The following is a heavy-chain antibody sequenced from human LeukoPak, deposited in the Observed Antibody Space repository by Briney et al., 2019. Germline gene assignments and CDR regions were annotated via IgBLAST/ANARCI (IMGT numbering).Heavy chain of an antibody. D-gene: IGHD3-10*01. V-gene: IGHV3-7*01. CDR1: GLTFSSYW. J-gene: IGHJ3*02. Sequence: GGSLRLSCAASGLTFSSYWMSWVRQAPGKGLEWVASIKQAGTETYYVDSVKGRFTISRDNAKNSLYLQKNRLKVEDTAMYYWARGDSGWGGGDAFHIWGQGTMVTVSS. CDR3: ARGDSGWGGGDAFHI. CDR2: IKQAGTET.